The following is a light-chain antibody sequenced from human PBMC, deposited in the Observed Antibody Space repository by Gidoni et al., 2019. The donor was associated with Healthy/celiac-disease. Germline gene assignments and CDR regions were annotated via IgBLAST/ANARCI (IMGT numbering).Light chain of an antibody. V-gene: IGKV1-39*01. Sequence: DIQMTQSPSSLSASVGDRVTITCQASQSISSYLNWYQQKPGKAPKLLIYAASSLQSGVPSRFSGSGSGTDFTLTISSLQPEDFATYYCQQSYSTQVTFGGGTKVEIK. CDR3: QQSYSTQVT. J-gene: IGKJ4*01. CDR1: QSISSY. CDR2: AAS.